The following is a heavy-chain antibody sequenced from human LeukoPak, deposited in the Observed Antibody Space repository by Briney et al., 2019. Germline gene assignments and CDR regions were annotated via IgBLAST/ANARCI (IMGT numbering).Heavy chain of an antibody. CDR1: GFTFSSYS. J-gene: IGHJ4*02. CDR2: ISSSSSHI. D-gene: IGHD6-19*01. CDR3: ARDLGWYSSGWYDGGYFDY. Sequence: GGSLRLSCAASGFTFSSYSMNWVRQAPGKGLEWVSSISSSSSHIYYADSVKGRFTISRDNAKNSLYLQMNSLRAEDTAVYYCARDLGWYSSGWYDGGYFDYWGQGTLVTVSS. V-gene: IGHV3-21*01.